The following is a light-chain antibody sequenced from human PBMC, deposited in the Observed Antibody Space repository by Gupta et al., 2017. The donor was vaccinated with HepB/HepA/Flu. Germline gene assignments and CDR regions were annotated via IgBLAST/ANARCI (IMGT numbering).Light chain of an antibody. Sequence: DIQLTQSPSSLSASVGDRVTITCRASQSISSYLNWYQQKPGKAPNLLIYAAFTLHTGVPSRFSGSRSVTDFTLTISSLQPEDFATYYCQHTYTTPRTFGGGTKVEIK. CDR2: AAF. V-gene: IGKV1-39*01. J-gene: IGKJ4*01. CDR3: QHTYTTPRT. CDR1: QSISSY.